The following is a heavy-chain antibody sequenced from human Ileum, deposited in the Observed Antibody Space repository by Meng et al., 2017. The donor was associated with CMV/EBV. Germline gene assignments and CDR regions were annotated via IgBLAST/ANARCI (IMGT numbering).Heavy chain of an antibody. J-gene: IGHJ4*02. Sequence: GESLKISCVASGFTFNNHWIFWVRQAPGKGLEWVANIKQDASQRHYVDSVQGRFTISRDNAKNSVFLQMSSLRVEDTAVYHCVSGEDFWRGFYGHWGRGTLVTVSS. CDR2: IKQDASQR. D-gene: IGHD3-3*01. V-gene: IGHV3-7*01. CDR3: VSGEDFWRGFYGH. CDR1: GFTFNNHW.